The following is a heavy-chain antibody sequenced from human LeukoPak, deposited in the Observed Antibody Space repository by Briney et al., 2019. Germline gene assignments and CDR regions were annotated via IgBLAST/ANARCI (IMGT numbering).Heavy chain of an antibody. J-gene: IGHJ4*02. CDR1: GFTFRNHW. V-gene: IGHV3-74*03. CDR2: ISSDGSST. Sequence: AGGSLRLSCAASGFTFRNHWMHWVRQTPGKGLVCVSRISSDGSSTTYADSVKGRFTISRDNAKNTLYLQMNNLRAEDTAMYYCARDQRVTGRPDIDYWGQGTLVIVSS. CDR3: ARDQRVTGRPDIDY. D-gene: IGHD6-6*01.